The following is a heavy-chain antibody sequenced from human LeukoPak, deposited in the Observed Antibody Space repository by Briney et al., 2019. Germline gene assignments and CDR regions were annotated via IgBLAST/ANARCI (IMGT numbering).Heavy chain of an antibody. Sequence: GGSLRLSCAASGFTFSTYSMNWVRQAPGKRLEWVSSITSSSSYAFYADSVKGRFTISRDNAKSSLYLQMNNLRAEDTAVYYCARDPYSGHYGNDYYYYMDVWGKGTTVTVSS. V-gene: IGHV3-21*01. CDR3: ARDPYSGHYGNDYYYYMDV. CDR2: ITSSSSYA. CDR1: GFTFSTYS. J-gene: IGHJ6*03. D-gene: IGHD5-12*01.